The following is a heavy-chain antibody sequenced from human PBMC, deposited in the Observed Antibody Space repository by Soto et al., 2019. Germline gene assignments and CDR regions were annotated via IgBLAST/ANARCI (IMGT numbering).Heavy chain of an antibody. D-gene: IGHD1-26*01. CDR3: VRTMEGAWFDY. Sequence: GGSLRLSCAASGFIFRDYWMHWVRQAPGKGLVWVSRINGDGSSAIYADPVQGRFTISRDNAKNTPYLQMNRLRADDTAVYYCVRTMEGAWFDYWGQGKLVTVSS. J-gene: IGHJ4*02. CDR1: GFIFRDYW. V-gene: IGHV3-74*01. CDR2: INGDGSSA.